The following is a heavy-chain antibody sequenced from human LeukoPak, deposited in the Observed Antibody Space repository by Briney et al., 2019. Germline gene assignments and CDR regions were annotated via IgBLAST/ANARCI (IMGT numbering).Heavy chain of an antibody. CDR2: ISSSSSYI. V-gene: IGHV3-21*01. CDR3: ARASVAGMAFFDY. CDR1: GFTFSSYS. J-gene: IGHJ4*02. Sequence: GGSLRLSCAASGFTFSSYSMNWVRQAPGKGLEWVSSISSSSSYIYYADSVKGRFIISRDNAKNSLYLQMNSLRAEDTAVYYCARASVAGMAFFDYWGQGTLVTVSS. D-gene: IGHD6-19*01.